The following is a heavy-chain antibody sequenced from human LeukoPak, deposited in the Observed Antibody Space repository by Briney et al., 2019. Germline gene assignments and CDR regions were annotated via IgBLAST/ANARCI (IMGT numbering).Heavy chain of an antibody. J-gene: IGHJ5*02. CDR3: AKVSLYGRFDP. V-gene: IGHV4-38-2*02. CDR2: TYHDGTT. CDR1: GYSISSGYY. D-gene: IGHD3-16*01. Sequence: SETLSLTCNVSGYSISSGYYWGWIRQPPGKGLEWIGSTYHDGTTYYNTALKSRVTISVDTSKNQFSLKLSSVTVADTAVYYCAKVSLYGRFDPWGQGTLVTVSS.